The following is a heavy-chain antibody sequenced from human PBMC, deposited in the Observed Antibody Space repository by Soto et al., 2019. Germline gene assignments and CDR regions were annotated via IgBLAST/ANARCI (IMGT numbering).Heavy chain of an antibody. CDR1: IDTFNRYA. CDR2: IIPVLCTT. Sequence: QVQLVQSGAEVRRPGSSVTVSCRTSIDTFNRYAITWVRKAPGQGLEWMGGIIPVLCTTKYAQKFQGRVTMTADESTSTDYMELRRLRSEDRAVYYCAAGGRDGYIKWGQGTQGTVSS. D-gene: IGHD5-12*01. CDR3: AAGGRDGYIK. V-gene: IGHV1-69*01. J-gene: IGHJ4*02.